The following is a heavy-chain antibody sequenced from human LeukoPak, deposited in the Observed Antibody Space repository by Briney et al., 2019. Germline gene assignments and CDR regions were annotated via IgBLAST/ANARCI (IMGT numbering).Heavy chain of an antibody. J-gene: IGHJ4*02. CDR3: AKDGLGAPFDY. Sequence: GRSLRLSCAASGFTFSSYGMHWVRQAPGKGLEWVAVIWYDGSNKYYADSVKGRFTISRDNSKNTLYLQMNSLRAADTAVYYCAKDGLGAPFDYWGQGTLVTVSS. CDR2: IWYDGSNK. V-gene: IGHV3-33*06. CDR1: GFTFSSYG. D-gene: IGHD3/OR15-3a*01.